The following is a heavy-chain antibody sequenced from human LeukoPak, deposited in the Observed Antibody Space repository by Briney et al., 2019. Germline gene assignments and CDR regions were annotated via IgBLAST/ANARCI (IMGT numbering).Heavy chain of an antibody. D-gene: IGHD4-23*01. V-gene: IGHV1-18*01. J-gene: IGHJ4*02. Sequence: ASVKVSCKASGYTFTSYGISWVRQAPGQGLEWMGWISAYNGNTNYAQKLQGRVTMTTDTSTSTAYMELRSLRSDDTAVYYCATCDYGGTPNDYWGQGTLVTVSS. CDR3: ATCDYGGTPNDY. CDR1: GYTFTSYG. CDR2: ISAYNGNT.